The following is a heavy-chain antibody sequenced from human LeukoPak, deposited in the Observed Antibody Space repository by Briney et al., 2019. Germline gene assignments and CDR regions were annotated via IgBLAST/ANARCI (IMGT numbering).Heavy chain of an antibody. CDR1: GYTFTSYG. CDR3: ARDPAYCGGDCYSDY. J-gene: IGHJ4*02. Sequence: ASLKVSCKASGYTFTSYGINWVRQAPGQGLEWMGWVSAYNGNTNYAQKLQGRVTMTTDTSTSTAYMELRSLRSDDTAVYYCARDPAYCGGDCYSDYWGQGTLVTVSS. D-gene: IGHD2-21*02. CDR2: VSAYNGNT. V-gene: IGHV1-18*01.